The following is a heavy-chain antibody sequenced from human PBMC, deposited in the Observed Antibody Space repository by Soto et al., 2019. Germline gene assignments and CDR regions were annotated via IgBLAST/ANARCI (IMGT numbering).Heavy chain of an antibody. CDR1: GVSISSYY. V-gene: IGHV4-59*01. CDR2: IYYSGST. Sequence: SETLSLTCTVSGVSISSYYWSWIRQPPGKGLEWIGYIYYSGSTNYNPSLKSRVTISVDTSKNQFSLKLSSVTAADTAVYYCARTTGLPHGRYFDYWGQGTLVTVSS. J-gene: IGHJ4*02. D-gene: IGHD4-17*01. CDR3: ARTTGLPHGRYFDY.